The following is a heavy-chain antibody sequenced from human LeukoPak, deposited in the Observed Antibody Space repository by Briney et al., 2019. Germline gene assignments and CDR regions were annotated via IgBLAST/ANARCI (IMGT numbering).Heavy chain of an antibody. V-gene: IGHV1-24*01. CDR1: GYSLTELS. J-gene: IGHJ4*02. Sequence: GASVKVSCKVSGYSLTELSIHWVRQAPGKGLEWMGGIDPEDGETLYAQNLQGRVTMTEDTSTDTAYMELSSLRSEDTAVYYCATGWGGSSGGFDYWGQGTLVTVSS. CDR3: ATGWGGSSGGFDY. CDR2: IDPEDGET. D-gene: IGHD2-15*01.